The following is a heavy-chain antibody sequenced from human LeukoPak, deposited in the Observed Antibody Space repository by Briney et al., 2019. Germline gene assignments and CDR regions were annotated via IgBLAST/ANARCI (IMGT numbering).Heavy chain of an antibody. Sequence: GGSLRLSCAASGFTFSSYAMSWVRQAPGKGLEWVSAISGSGGSTYYAGSVKGRFTISRDNSKNTLYLQMNSLRAEDTAVYYCAKGPDSSGYYYIDYWGQGTLVTVSS. V-gene: IGHV3-23*01. CDR3: AKGPDSSGYYYIDY. J-gene: IGHJ4*02. D-gene: IGHD3-22*01. CDR1: GFTFSSYA. CDR2: ISGSGGST.